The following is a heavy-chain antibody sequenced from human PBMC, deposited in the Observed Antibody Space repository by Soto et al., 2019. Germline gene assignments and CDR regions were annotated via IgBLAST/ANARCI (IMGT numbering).Heavy chain of an antibody. CDR2: ISAYNGNT. CDR3: ARVSPDYGDFRGFWFDP. J-gene: IGHJ5*02. V-gene: IGHV1-18*01. Sequence: ASVKVSCKASGYTFTSYGISWVRQAPGQGLEWMGWISAYNGNTNYVQKLQGRVTMTTDTSTSTAYMELRSLRSDDTAVYYCARVSPDYGDFRGFWFDPWGQGTLVTVSS. CDR1: GYTFTSYG. D-gene: IGHD4-17*01.